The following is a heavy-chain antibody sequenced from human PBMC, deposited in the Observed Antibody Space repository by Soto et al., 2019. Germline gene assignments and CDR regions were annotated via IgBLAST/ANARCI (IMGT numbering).Heavy chain of an antibody. CDR1: GFTVSNNY. D-gene: IGHD3-22*01. J-gene: IGHJ4*02. CDR2: IYSGGST. Sequence: EVQLVESGGGLVQPGGSLRLSCAASGFTVSNNYMTWVRQAPGKGLEWVSVIYSGGSTYYADSVKGRFTLSRDNSKNTLYLQMNSLRAEDTAVYYCARGYDSSGFYCDYWGQGTLVTVSS. V-gene: IGHV3-66*01. CDR3: ARGYDSSGFYCDY.